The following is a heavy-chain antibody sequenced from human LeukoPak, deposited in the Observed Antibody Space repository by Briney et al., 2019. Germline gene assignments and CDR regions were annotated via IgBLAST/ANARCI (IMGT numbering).Heavy chain of an antibody. Sequence: PGGSLRLSCAASGFTFSSNWMHWVRQAPGKGLVWVSRINTDGSGTSYADSVKGRFTISGDNAKNRLHVQMNSLRAEDTAVYYCARDPLALDAFDIWGRGTMVTVSS. J-gene: IGHJ3*02. CDR3: ARDPLALDAFDI. D-gene: IGHD6-6*01. V-gene: IGHV3-74*01. CDR2: INTDGSGT. CDR1: GFTFSSNW.